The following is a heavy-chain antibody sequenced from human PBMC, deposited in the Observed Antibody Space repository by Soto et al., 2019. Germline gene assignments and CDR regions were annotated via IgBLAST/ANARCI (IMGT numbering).Heavy chain of an antibody. J-gene: IGHJ4*02. V-gene: IGHV3-21*01. CDR1: GFTFSGYI. CDR2: ISSSSSYI. D-gene: IGHD1-26*01. CDR3: ARDGLGATTFDY. Sequence: PGGSLRLSCAASGFTFSGYIMNWVRQAPGKGLEWVSSISSSSSYIYYADSVKGRFTISRDNAKNSLYLQMNSLRAEDTAVYYCARDGLGATTFDYWGQGTLVTVS.